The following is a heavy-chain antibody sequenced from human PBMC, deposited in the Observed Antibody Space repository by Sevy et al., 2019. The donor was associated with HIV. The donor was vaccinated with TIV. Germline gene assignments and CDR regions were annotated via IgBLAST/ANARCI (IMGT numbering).Heavy chain of an antibody. CDR1: GFIFSTYG. Sequence: GGSLRLSCTASGFIFSTYGIHWVRQAPGKGLEWVAVIWYDGSYKYYADSVKGRFTISRDNSKNTVYLQMNSLRAKDTAVYYCARDKLPPVMITMVRGALSYYFDYWGQGTLVTVSS. CDR3: ARDKLPPVMITMVRGALSYYFDY. J-gene: IGHJ4*02. D-gene: IGHD3-10*01. V-gene: IGHV3-33*01. CDR2: IWYDGSYK.